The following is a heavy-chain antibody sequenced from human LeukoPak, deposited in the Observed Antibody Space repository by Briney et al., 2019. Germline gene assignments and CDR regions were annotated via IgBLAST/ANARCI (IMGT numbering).Heavy chain of an antibody. Sequence: ATVKVSCKASGYTFTGYYMHWVRQAPGQGLERMGWINPNSGGTNYAQKFQGRVTMTRDTSISTAYMELSRLRSDDTAVYYCATTSYDSSGYYYPVFGYWGQGTLVTVSS. V-gene: IGHV1-2*02. J-gene: IGHJ4*02. CDR3: ATTSYDSSGYYYPVFGY. D-gene: IGHD3-22*01. CDR2: INPNSGGT. CDR1: GYTFTGYY.